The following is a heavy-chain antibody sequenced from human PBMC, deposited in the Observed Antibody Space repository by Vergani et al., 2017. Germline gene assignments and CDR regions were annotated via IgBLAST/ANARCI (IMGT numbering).Heavy chain of an antibody. D-gene: IGHD3-10*01. V-gene: IGHV4-39*01. CDR3: SRRTTMVRGVLEIARYYFDY. CDR2: IYYSGST. CDR1: GGSISSSSYY. J-gene: IGHJ4*02. Sequence: QLQLQESGPGLVKPSETLSLTCTVSGGSISSSSYYWGWIRQPPGKGMEGIGTIYYSGSTYYNPSLKSRVTISVDTSKHQFSLKLSSVTAADTAVYYCSRRTTMVRGVLEIARYYFDYWGQGTLVTVSS.